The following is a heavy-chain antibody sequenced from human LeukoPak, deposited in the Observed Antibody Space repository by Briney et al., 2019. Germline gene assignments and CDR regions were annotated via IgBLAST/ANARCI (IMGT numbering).Heavy chain of an antibody. J-gene: IGHJ5*02. CDR2: IIGSGGNT. D-gene: IGHD2-15*01. CDR3: ATFCSGGDCYSFAP. CDR1: GFTFGNYA. Sequence: PGGSLRLSCEASGFTFGNYAMTWVRQAPGKGLEWVSTIIGSGGNTDYADSVKGRFTISRDNSKDTLFLQMDSLRVEDTAVYYCATFCSGGDCYSFAPWGQGTLVTVSS. V-gene: IGHV3-23*01.